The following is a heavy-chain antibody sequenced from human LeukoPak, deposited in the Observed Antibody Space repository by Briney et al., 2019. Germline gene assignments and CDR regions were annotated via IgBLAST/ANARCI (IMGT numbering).Heavy chain of an antibody. D-gene: IGHD6-19*01. V-gene: IGHV3-30*03. CDR1: GFSFSIYW. J-gene: IGHJ6*03. CDR3: AREESAPYSSGWYSSYYMDV. CDR2: ISYDGSNK. Sequence: GGSLRLSCAASGFSFSIYWMSWVRQAPGKGLEWVAVISYDGSNKYYADSVKGRFTISRDNSKNTLYLQMNSLRAEDTAVYYCAREESAPYSSGWYSSYYMDVWGKGTTVTVSS.